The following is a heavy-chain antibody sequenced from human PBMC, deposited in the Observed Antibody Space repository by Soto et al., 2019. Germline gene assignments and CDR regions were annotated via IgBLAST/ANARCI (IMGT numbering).Heavy chain of an antibody. CDR3: ARGSGSYPPVSFDY. CDR1: GGTFSSYA. Sequence: ASVKVSCKASGGTFSSYAISWVRQAPGQGLEWMGGIIPIFGTANYAQKFQGRVTITADESTSTAYMELSSLRSEDTAVYYCARGSGSYPPVSFDYWGQGTLVTVSS. J-gene: IGHJ4*02. CDR2: IIPIFGTA. V-gene: IGHV1-69*13. D-gene: IGHD1-26*01.